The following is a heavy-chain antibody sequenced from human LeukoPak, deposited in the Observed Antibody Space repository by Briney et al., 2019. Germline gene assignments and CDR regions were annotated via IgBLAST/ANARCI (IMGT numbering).Heavy chain of an antibody. CDR2: IYYSGST. CDR1: GGSISSSSYY. J-gene: IGHJ4*02. V-gene: IGHV4-39*01. D-gene: IGHD6-13*01. Sequence: SETLSLTCTVSGGSISSSSYYWGWIRQPPGKGLEWIGGIYYSGSTYYNPSLKSRVTISVDTSKNQFSLKLSSVTAADTAVYYCAPQGGSTDYWGQGTLVTVSS. CDR3: APQGGSTDY.